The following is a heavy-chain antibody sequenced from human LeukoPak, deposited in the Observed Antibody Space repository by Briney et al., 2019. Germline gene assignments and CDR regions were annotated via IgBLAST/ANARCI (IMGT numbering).Heavy chain of an antibody. CDR1: GFTFSSYW. Sequence: GSLRLSCAASGFTFSSYWMSWVRQAPGKGLEWVANIKQDGSEKYYVDSVKGRFTISRDNAKNSLYLQMNSLRAEDTAVYYCARDLVVPAAMADNWFDPWGQGTLVTVSS. V-gene: IGHV3-7*03. CDR3: ARDLVVPAAMADNWFDP. D-gene: IGHD2-2*01. J-gene: IGHJ5*02. CDR2: IKQDGSEK.